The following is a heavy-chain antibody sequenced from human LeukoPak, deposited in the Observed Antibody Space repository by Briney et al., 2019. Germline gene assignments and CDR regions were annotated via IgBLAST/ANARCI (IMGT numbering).Heavy chain of an antibody. V-gene: IGHV3-48*02. D-gene: IGHD6-6*01. J-gene: IGHJ4*02. CDR2: ISSSSSTI. Sequence: QSGGSLRLSCAASGLTFSTYSMNWVRQAPGKGLEWVSYISSSSSTIYYADSVKGRFTISRDNAKNSLHLQMNTLRDEDTAVYYCAREYSSSSGKALDYWGQGTLVTVSS. CDR3: AREYSSSSGKALDY. CDR1: GLTFSTYS.